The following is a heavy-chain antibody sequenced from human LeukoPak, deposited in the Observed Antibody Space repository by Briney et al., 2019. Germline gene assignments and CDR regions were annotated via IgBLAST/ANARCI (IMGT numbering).Heavy chain of an antibody. J-gene: IGHJ6*03. CDR1: GGSFSGYY. CDR3: ARLMVRGQYYYYYYYMDV. V-gene: IGHV4-34*01. CDR2: INHSGST. Sequence: SETLSLTCAVYGGSFSGYYWSWIRQPPGKGLEWIGEINHSGSTNYNPSHKSRVTISVDTSKNQFSLKLSSVTAADTAVYYCARLMVRGQYYYYYYYMDVWGKGTTVTISS. D-gene: IGHD3-10*01.